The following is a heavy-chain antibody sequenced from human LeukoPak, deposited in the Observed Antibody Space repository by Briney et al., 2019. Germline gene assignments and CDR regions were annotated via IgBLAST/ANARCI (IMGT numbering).Heavy chain of an antibody. CDR2: IKQDGSIQ. J-gene: IGHJ4*02. Sequence: GGSLRLSCTASGFPFSSFWMAWVRQAPGKGLEWVGNIKQDGSIQYYGDSVKGRFTISRDNAKNSLYLQMNNLRAEDTALYYCATSYDSSGCDWGQGTLVTVSS. CDR3: ATSYDSSGCD. CDR1: GFPFSSFW. V-gene: IGHV3-7*01. D-gene: IGHD3-22*01.